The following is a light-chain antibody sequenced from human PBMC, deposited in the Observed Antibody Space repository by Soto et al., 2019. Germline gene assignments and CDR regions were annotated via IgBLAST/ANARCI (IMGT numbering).Light chain of an antibody. Sequence: DIQMTQSPSSLSASVGDRVTITCRASQSISSYLNWYQQQPGKAPNLLIHAASSLQSGVPPRFSGSGSGTDFTLTISSLQHEDFATYYCQQSYSTPITFGQGTRLEIK. J-gene: IGKJ5*01. CDR3: QQSYSTPIT. CDR2: AAS. V-gene: IGKV1-39*01. CDR1: QSISSY.